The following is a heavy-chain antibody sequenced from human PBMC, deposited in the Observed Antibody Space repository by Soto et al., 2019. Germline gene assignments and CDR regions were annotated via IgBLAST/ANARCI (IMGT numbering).Heavy chain of an antibody. CDR3: AKETPAAGTAFGAEYFQH. CDR1: GFTFSSYG. CDR2: ISYDGSNK. Sequence: PGGSLRLSCAASGFTFSSYGMHWVRQAPGKGLEWVAVISYDGSNKYYADSVKGRFTISRDNSKNTLYLQMNSLRAEDTAVYYCAKETPAAGTAFGAEYFQHWGQGTLVTVSS. D-gene: IGHD6-13*01. J-gene: IGHJ1*01. V-gene: IGHV3-30*18.